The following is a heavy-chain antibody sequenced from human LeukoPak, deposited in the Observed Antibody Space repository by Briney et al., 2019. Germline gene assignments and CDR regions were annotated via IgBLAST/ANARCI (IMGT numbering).Heavy chain of an antibody. CDR2: ISSTSSTI. D-gene: IGHD2-15*01. V-gene: IGHV3-48*02. J-gene: IGHJ4*02. Sequence: GGSLRLSCAASGSTFSTYSMNWVRQAPGKGLQWLSYISSTSSTIYYADSVKGRFTISRGNAKNSLYLQMNSLRDEDTAVYYCARDCSGGSCYSYDFDYWGQGSLVTVSS. CDR1: GSTFSTYS. CDR3: ARDCSGGSCYSYDFDY.